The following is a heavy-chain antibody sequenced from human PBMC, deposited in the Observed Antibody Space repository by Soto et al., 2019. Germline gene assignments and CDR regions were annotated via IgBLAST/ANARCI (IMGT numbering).Heavy chain of an antibody. V-gene: IGHV1-69*13. J-gene: IGHJ6*02. Sequence: SVKVSCKASGDRFSTYAINWVRQAPGQGLEWLGGIITFYGAAMYAQKFQGRVTITADELTTTAYMELSSLTSEDTAVYFCARGGKERFRGPGMDVWGQGTTVTVSS. CDR1: GDRFSTYA. CDR3: ARGGKERFRGPGMDV. D-gene: IGHD1-1*01. CDR2: IITFYGAA.